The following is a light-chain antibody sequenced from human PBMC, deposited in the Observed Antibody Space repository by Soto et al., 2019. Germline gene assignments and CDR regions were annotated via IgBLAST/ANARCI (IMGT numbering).Light chain of an antibody. CDR2: LGS. V-gene: IGKV2-28*01. CDR3: MQDLQPPPIT. Sequence: DIVMTQSPLSLPVTPGEPASISCRSSQSLLHSIGYNYLDWYLQKTGQSPQLLIYLGSNRASGVPDRFSGSGSGTDFKLKISRVEAEDVGVYYCMQDLQPPPITFRQGTRLEIK. CDR1: QSLLHSIGYNY. J-gene: IGKJ5*01.